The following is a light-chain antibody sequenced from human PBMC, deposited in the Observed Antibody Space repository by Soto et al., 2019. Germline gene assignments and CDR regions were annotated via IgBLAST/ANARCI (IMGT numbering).Light chain of an antibody. CDR3: QQRSNLLWT. J-gene: IGKJ1*01. CDR2: DAS. Sequence: EIVLKKSPSTLSLSPGERASLSCRASQSVSSYLAWYQQKPGQAPRLLIYDASNRATGIPARFSGSGSGTDFTLTISSLEPEDFAVYYCQQRSNLLWTFGQGTKVDIK. CDR1: QSVSSY. V-gene: IGKV3-11*01.